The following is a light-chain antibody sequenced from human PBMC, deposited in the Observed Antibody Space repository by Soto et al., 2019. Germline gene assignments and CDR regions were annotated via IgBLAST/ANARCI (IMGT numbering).Light chain of an antibody. J-gene: IGLJ1*01. V-gene: IGLV1-44*01. Sequence: QSVLTQPPSASGTPGQRVTISCSGSSSNIGSNTVNWYQQLPGPAPKLLIYSHNQRPSGVPDRFSVSKSGTSASLAISGLQSEDEAEYYCATWDDSRDGYVFGTGTKLTVL. CDR3: ATWDDSRDGYV. CDR1: SSNIGSNT. CDR2: SHN.